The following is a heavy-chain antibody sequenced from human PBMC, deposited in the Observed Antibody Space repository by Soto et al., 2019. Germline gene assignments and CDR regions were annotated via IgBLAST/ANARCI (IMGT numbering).Heavy chain of an antibody. CDR1: GGSFSGYY. V-gene: IGHV4-34*01. CDR2: INHSGST. D-gene: IGHD2-15*01. Sequence: SDTLSLTCAVYGGSFSGYYWSWIRQPPGKGLEWIGEINHSGSTNYNPSLKSRVTISVDTSKNQFSLKLSSVTAADTAVYYCASECSGGSCQRAIDYWGQGTLVTVSS. CDR3: ASECSGGSCQRAIDY. J-gene: IGHJ4*02.